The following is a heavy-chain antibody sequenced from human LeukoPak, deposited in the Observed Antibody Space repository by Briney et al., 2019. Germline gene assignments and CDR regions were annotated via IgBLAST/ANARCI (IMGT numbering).Heavy chain of an antibody. CDR3: AKDYRSVIGSIDY. J-gene: IGHJ4*02. D-gene: IGHD3-10*01. CDR2: IRYDGSNK. V-gene: IGHV3-30*02. Sequence: GGSLRLSCAASGFTFSSYGMHWVRQAPGKGLEWVAFIRYDGSNKYYADSVKGRFTISRDNAKNSLYLQMNSLRAEDTALYYCAKDYRSVIGSIDYWGQGTLVTVSS. CDR1: GFTFSSYG.